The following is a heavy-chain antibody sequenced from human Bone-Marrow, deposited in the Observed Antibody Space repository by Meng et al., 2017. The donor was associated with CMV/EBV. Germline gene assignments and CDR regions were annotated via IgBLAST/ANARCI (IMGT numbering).Heavy chain of an antibody. CDR3: ARGGSSAAKNPLLSYYFDY. Sequence: SVKVSCKASGGTFSSYAISWVRQAPGQGLEWMGGIIPILGIANYAQKFQGRVTITADKSTSTAYMELSSLRSEDTAVYYCARGGSSAAKNPLLSYYFDYWGQGTLVTVSS. J-gene: IGHJ4*02. CDR1: GGTFSSYA. D-gene: IGHD2/OR15-2a*01. CDR2: IIPILGIA. V-gene: IGHV1-69*10.